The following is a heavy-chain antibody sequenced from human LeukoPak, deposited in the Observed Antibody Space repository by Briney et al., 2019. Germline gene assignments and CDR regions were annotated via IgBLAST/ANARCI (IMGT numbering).Heavy chain of an antibody. V-gene: IGHV3-48*03. Sequence: GGSLRLSCAASGFSFSSYEMNWVRQAPGKGLEWVSYISGSGSTIYYADSVKGRFTISRDNAKNSLHLQMNGLRAEDTAVYYCARDLNGWYGRVDNWGQGTLVTVSS. CDR3: ARDLNGWYGRVDN. CDR1: GFSFSSYE. J-gene: IGHJ4*02. D-gene: IGHD6-19*01. CDR2: ISGSGSTI.